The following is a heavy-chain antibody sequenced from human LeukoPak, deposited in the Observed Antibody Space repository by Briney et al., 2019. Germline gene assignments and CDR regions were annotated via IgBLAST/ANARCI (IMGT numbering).Heavy chain of an antibody. Sequence: PTGGSLRLSCAASGFAFSDYSMNWVRQAPGKGLEWVSYISSSDNTIHYADSVKGRFTISRDNAKNSLYLEMNSLRDEDTAVYYCARVHRGYSNGRLDYWGQGTLVTVSS. J-gene: IGHJ4*02. CDR3: ARVHRGYSNGRLDY. CDR2: ISSSDNTI. D-gene: IGHD5-18*01. V-gene: IGHV3-48*02. CDR1: GFAFSDYS.